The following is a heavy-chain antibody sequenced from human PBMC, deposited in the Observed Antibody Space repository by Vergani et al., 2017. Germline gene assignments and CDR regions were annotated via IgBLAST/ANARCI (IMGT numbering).Heavy chain of an antibody. CDR2: LCPSGST. Sequence: QVQLQESGPGLVKPSETLSLTCSASGAPISYWCWSWLRQPAGKGLEWIGRLCPSGSTNYKPSLKSRVTMSIDTSKNQFSLKLSSVTAADTAVYYCAREGRGAVTTGYDYWGQGTLVTVSS. CDR1: GAPISYWC. J-gene: IGHJ4*02. CDR3: AREGRGAVTTGYDY. D-gene: IGHD4-17*01. V-gene: IGHV4-4*07.